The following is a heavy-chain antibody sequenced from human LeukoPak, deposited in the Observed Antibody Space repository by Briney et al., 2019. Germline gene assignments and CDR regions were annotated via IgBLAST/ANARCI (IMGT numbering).Heavy chain of an antibody. Sequence: GGSLRLSCAASGFTFSSYGMSWVRQAPGKGLEWVSVISGSDGSTYYADSVKGRFTISRDNSGNTLYLQMNSLRAEDTAVYYCAKRAHYYDSSRYYYGPFFDYWGQGALVTVSS. CDR2: ISGSDGST. V-gene: IGHV3-23*01. CDR3: AKRAHYYDSSRYYYGPFFDY. J-gene: IGHJ4*02. D-gene: IGHD3-22*01. CDR1: GFTFSSYG.